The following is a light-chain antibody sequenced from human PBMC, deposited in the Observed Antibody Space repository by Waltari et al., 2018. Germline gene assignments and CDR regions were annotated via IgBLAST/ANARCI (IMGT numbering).Light chain of an antibody. J-gene: IGLJ3*02. CDR3: AAWDDSLSGRV. CDR2: MNN. V-gene: IGLV1-47*01. CDR1: RSNIGGNY. Sequence: QSVLTQPHSASGTPGQRVTISCSGTRSNIGGNYPSWYQQLPGTAPNLLIYMNNPLPSGVPDRFSGSKSGTSASLAISWLRSEDEADYYCAAWDDSLSGRVFGGGTKVTVL.